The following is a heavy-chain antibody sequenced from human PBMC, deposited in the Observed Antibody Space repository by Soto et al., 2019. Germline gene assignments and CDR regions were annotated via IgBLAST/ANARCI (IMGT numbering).Heavy chain of an antibody. J-gene: IGHJ6*02. CDR1: GYTFTSYD. V-gene: IGHV1-8*01. D-gene: IGHD5-12*01. Sequence: EASVKVSCKASGYTFTSYDINWVRQATGQGLEWMGWMNPNSGNTGYAQKFQGRVTMTRNTSISTAYMELSRLRSDDTAVYYCARDGEWLQRYYYYYNGMDVWGQGTTVTVSS. CDR2: MNPNSGNT. CDR3: ARDGEWLQRYYYYYNGMDV.